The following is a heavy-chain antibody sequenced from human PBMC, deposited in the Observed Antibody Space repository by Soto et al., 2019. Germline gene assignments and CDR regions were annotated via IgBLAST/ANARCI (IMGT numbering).Heavy chain of an antibody. D-gene: IGHD5-12*01. CDR1: GFTFSSYV. CDR3: ARDLRGPPYTGYDFIY. V-gene: IGHV3-30-3*01. J-gene: IGHJ4*02. Sequence: QVPLVESGGGVVQPGRSLRLSCAASGFTFSSYVMHWVRQAPGKGLEWVAVMSYDGSNKYYADSVKGRFTISRDNSKNTLYLQMNSLRAEDTAVYYCARDLRGPPYTGYDFIYWGQGTLVTVSS. CDR2: MSYDGSNK.